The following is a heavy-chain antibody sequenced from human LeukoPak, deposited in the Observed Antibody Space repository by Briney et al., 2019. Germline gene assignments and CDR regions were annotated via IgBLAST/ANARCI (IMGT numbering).Heavy chain of an antibody. CDR3: AREGDGYDSSEEGFDY. D-gene: IGHD3-22*01. CDR2: ISSSSSYI. V-gene: IGHV3-21*01. J-gene: IGHJ4*02. Sequence: GGSLRLSCTASGFTFSSYSMNWVRQAPGKGLEWVSSISSSSSYIYYADSVKGRFTISRDNAKNSLYLQMNSLRAEDTAVYYCAREGDGYDSSEEGFDYWGQGTLVTVSS. CDR1: GFTFSSYS.